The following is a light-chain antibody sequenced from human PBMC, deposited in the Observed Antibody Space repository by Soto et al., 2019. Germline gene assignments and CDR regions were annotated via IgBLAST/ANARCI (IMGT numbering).Light chain of an antibody. Sequence: EIVLTQSPGTLSLSPGERATLSCRASQSVSSSYLAWYQQKPGQAPRLLIYGASSRATGIPDRLSGSGSGTDFTLTITRLEPEDFTVYYCQQYGSSPPITFGQGTRL. V-gene: IGKV3-20*01. CDR3: QQYGSSPPIT. CDR2: GAS. J-gene: IGKJ5*01. CDR1: QSVSSSY.